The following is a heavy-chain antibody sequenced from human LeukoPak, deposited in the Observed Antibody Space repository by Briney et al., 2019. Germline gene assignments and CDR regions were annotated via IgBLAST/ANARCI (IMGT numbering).Heavy chain of an antibody. CDR2: FDPEDGET. CDR3: ATVAWELRGGGY. V-gene: IGHV1-24*01. CDR1: GYTLTELS. J-gene: IGHJ4*02. D-gene: IGHD1-26*01. Sequence: ASVNVSCKVSGYTLTELSMHWVRQAPGKGPEWMGGFDPEDGETIYAQKFQGRVTMTEDTSTDTAYMELSSLRSEDTAVYYCATVAWELRGGGYWGQGTLVTVSS.